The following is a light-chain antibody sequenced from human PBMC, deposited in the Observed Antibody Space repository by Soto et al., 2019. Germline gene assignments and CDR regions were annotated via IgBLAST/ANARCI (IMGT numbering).Light chain of an antibody. V-gene: IGLV4-69*01. CDR3: QTWVTGIQV. CDR1: SGHSSYA. Sequence: QPVLTQSPSASASLGASVKLTCTLSSGHSSYAIAWHQQRPEKGHRYLMKLNSDGSHSKGDGIPDRFSGSSSGAERYLTISSLQSEDEADYYCQTWVTGIQVFGGGTKLTVL. CDR2: LNSDGSH. J-gene: IGLJ2*01.